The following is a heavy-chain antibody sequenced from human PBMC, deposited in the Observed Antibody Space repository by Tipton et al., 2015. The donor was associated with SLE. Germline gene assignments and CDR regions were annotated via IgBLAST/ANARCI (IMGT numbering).Heavy chain of an antibody. J-gene: IGHJ4*02. Sequence: TLSLTCTVSGYSITSDNYWGWIRQPPGKGLEWIGSIHHDGGTYYNPSLKSRVTMSVDTSKSQFSLNLKSVTATDTAVYYCARLGTGIFDYWGQGTLVTVSS. V-gene: IGHV4-38-2*02. CDR3: ARLGTGIFDY. CDR1: GYSITSDNY. D-gene: IGHD1-1*01. CDR2: IHHDGGT.